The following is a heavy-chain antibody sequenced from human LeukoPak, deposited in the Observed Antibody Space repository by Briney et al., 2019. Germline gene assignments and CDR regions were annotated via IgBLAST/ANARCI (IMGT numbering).Heavy chain of an antibody. CDR2: ISSSGSTI. Sequence: GGSLRLSCAASGFTFSSYEMNWVRQAPGKGLEWVSYISSSGSTIYYSDSVKGRFTISRDNSKNTLYLQMNSLRAEDTAVYYCARDGFGNVAHFDYWGQGTLVTVSS. CDR1: GFTFSSYE. J-gene: IGHJ4*02. CDR3: ARDGFGNVAHFDY. D-gene: IGHD4-23*01. V-gene: IGHV3-48*03.